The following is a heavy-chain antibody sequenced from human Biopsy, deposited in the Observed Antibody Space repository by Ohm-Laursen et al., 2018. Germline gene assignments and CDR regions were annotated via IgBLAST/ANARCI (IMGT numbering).Heavy chain of an antibody. CDR1: GFTFSDYA. D-gene: IGHD1-1*01. J-gene: IGHJ6*02. CDR2: ISWHSGSR. CDR3: AKDVRVKVQLDGMDV. Sequence: SLRLSCAASGFTFSDYAMHWVRQAPGKGLEWVSGISWHSGSRGYADSVKGRFTISRDNAKKLLYLQMNSLRAEDTVLYYCAKDVRVKVQLDGMDVWGQGTTVTVSS. V-gene: IGHV3-9*01.